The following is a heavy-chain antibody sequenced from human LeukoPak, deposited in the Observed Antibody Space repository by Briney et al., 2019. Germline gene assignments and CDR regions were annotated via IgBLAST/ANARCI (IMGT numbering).Heavy chain of an antibody. Sequence: ASVKVSCKASGYTFTSYYMHWVRQAPGQGLEWMGRINPNSGGTNYAQKFQGRVTMTRDTSISTAYMELSRLRSDDTAVYYCARRVGSADGFDYWGQGTLVTVSS. CDR1: GYTFTSYY. CDR3: ARRVGSADGFDY. V-gene: IGHV1-2*06. D-gene: IGHD6-13*01. J-gene: IGHJ4*02. CDR2: INPNSGGT.